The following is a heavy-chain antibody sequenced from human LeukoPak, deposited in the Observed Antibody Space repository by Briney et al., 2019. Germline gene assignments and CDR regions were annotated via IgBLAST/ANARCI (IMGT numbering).Heavy chain of an antibody. CDR2: IYYSGST. CDR1: GGSISSSSYY. D-gene: IGHD3-16*01. CDR3: ARGWGSYCDY. V-gene: IGHV4-39*07. Sequence: PSETLSLTCTVSGGSISSSSYYWGWIRQPPGKGLEWIGSIYYSGSTYYNPPLKSRVTISVDTSKNQFSLKLSSVTAADTAVYYCARGWGSYCDYWGQGTLVTVSS. J-gene: IGHJ4*02.